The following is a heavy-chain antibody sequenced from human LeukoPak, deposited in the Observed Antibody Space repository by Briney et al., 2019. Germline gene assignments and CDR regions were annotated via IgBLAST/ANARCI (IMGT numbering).Heavy chain of an antibody. V-gene: IGHV4-39*01. CDR3: ARSSGWYYYYMDV. D-gene: IGHD2-15*01. CDR1: GGSISSSSYY. Sequence: PSETLSLTCTVSGGSISSSSYYWGWIRQPPGKGLEWIGSIYYSGSTYYNPSLKSRVTISVDTSKNQFSLKLSSVTAAGTAVYYCARSSGWYYYYMDVWGKGTTVTVSS. CDR2: IYYSGST. J-gene: IGHJ6*03.